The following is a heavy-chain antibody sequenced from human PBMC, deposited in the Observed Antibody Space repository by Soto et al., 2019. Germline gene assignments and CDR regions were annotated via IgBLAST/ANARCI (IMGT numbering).Heavy chain of an antibody. Sequence: PGGSLRLSCAASGFTFSDHYIDWVRQAPGKGLEWVGRIRRKGNSYTTEYAASVKGRFTISRDDAENSLYLQMNSLKTGDTAVYYCARASGSYSHFDYWAQGTLVPVSS. CDR2: IRRKGNSYTT. V-gene: IGHV3-72*01. CDR3: ARASGSYSHFDY. J-gene: IGHJ4*02. CDR1: GFTFSDHY. D-gene: IGHD1-26*01.